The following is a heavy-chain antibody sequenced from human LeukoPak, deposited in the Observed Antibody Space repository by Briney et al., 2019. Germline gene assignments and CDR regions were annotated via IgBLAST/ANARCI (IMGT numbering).Heavy chain of an antibody. CDR1: GFMFSSYG. J-gene: IGHJ6*02. CDR2: ISGSGSGT. CDR3: AREARGLAYYYGMDV. V-gene: IGHV3-23*01. Sequence: GGSLRLSCAASGFMFSSYGMSWVRQAPGKGLEWVSAISGSGSGTYYADSVKGRFTFSRDNSKNTLYLQMNSLRAEDTAVYYCAREARGLAYYYGMDVWGQGTTVTVSS.